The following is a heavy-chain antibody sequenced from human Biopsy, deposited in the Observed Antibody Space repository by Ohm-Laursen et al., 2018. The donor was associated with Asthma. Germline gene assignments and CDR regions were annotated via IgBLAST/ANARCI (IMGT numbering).Heavy chain of an antibody. D-gene: IGHD3-3*01. Sequence: GTLSLTCTVSGGSMTPTSHYWDWTRQAPGKGLEWIGYISYGGKTSYNPSLKNRVTISRDTSKNQFSLRLTSVTAADTAVYFCARRITIFGVVQKDHGMDAWGQGTLVTVSS. CDR3: ARRITIFGVVQKDHGMDA. V-gene: IGHV4-39*01. CDR1: GGSMTPTSHY. CDR2: ISYGGKT. J-gene: IGHJ5*02.